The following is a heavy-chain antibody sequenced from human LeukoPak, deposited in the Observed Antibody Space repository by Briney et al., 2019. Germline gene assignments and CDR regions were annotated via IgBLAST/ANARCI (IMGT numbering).Heavy chain of an antibody. Sequence: GGSLRLSCAASGLPFNNYAMNWVRQAPGKGLEFVSLIYRVGTTSYADSVKGRFTISRDNSKNTLYLQMNSLRVEDTAVYYCANSPTLGVWGQGTLVTVSS. J-gene: IGHJ4*02. D-gene: IGHD3-16*01. V-gene: IGHV3-53*05. CDR3: ANSPTLGV. CDR2: IYRVGTT. CDR1: GLPFNNYA.